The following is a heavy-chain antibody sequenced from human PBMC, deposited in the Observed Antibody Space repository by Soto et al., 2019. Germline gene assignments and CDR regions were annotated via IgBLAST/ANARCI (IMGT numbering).Heavy chain of an antibody. Sequence: GESLKISCKGSGYSFTSYWISGVRQMPGKGLEWMGRIDPSDSYTNYSPSFQGHVTISADKSISTAYLQWSSLKASDTAMYYCARREKSGDYYYYYGMDVWGQGTTVTVSS. V-gene: IGHV5-10-1*01. J-gene: IGHJ6*02. CDR1: GYSFTSYW. D-gene: IGHD5-12*01. CDR2: IDPSDSYT. CDR3: ARREKSGDYYYYYGMDV.